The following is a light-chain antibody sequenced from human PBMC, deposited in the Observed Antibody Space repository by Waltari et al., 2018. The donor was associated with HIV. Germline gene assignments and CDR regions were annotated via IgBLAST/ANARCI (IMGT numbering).Light chain of an antibody. CDR2: TAS. Sequence: DIQMTQSPSTLSASVGDRVTITCRASQSISSWLAWYQQKPGKAPKLLIYTASSLESGVPSRFSGSGSGTEFTLTISSLQPDDFATYYCQQYNSYSPTWTFGQGTKVEIK. CDR1: QSISSW. CDR3: QQYNSYSPTWT. J-gene: IGKJ1*01. V-gene: IGKV1-5*03.